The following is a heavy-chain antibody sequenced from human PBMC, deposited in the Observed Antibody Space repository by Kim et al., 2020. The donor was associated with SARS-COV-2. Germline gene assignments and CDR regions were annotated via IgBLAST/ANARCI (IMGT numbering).Heavy chain of an antibody. CDR1: GGSISSSSYY. V-gene: IGHV4-39*07. CDR2: IYYSGST. CDR3: ARGQVAAAGIYWFDP. Sequence: SETLSLTCTVSGGSISSSSYYWGWIRQPPGQGLEWIGSIYYSGSTYYNPSLKGRVTISVDTTKKQFSLKLSSVTAADTAVYYCARGQVAAAGIYWFDPWGQGTLVTVSS. D-gene: IGHD6-13*01. J-gene: IGHJ5*02.